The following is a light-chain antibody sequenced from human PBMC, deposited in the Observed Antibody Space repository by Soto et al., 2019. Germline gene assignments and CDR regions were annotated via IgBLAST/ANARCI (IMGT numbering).Light chain of an antibody. Sequence: EIVMTQSPATLSVSPGERATLSCRASQSVSSNLAWYQQKPGQGPRLLIYGASTRATGIPARFSGSGSGTEFTLTISSLQSEDFAVYYCQQYNNWPPWTFGQGTKLEIK. CDR2: GAS. CDR3: QQYNNWPPWT. CDR1: QSVSSN. J-gene: IGKJ2*02. V-gene: IGKV3-15*01.